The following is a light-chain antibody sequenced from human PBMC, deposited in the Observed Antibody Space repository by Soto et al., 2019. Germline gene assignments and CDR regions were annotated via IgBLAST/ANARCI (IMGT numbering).Light chain of an antibody. CDR2: GNS. V-gene: IGLV1-40*01. J-gene: IGLJ3*02. Sequence: QSVLTQPPSVSGAPGQRVTISCTGSSSNIGAGYDVKWYQQLPGTAPKLLIYGNSHRPSGVPDRFSGSKSGTSASLAITGLLAEDEADYYCQSYDSSLSGWVFGGGTKVTVL. CDR3: QSYDSSLSGWV. CDR1: SSNIGAGYD.